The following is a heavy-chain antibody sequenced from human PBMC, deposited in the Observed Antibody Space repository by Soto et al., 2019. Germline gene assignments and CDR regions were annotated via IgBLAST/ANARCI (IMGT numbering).Heavy chain of an antibody. Sequence: SWVRQAPGKGLEWVSAISGSGVSTYYADSVKGRFTLSRDNSQHTLYPQMNSLRAEDTAVEYCAKVGLQPGYDFWGQGPLVSGSS. D-gene: IGHD4-4*01. J-gene: IGHJ4*02. CDR3: AKVGLQPGYDF. V-gene: IGHV3-23*01. CDR2: ISGSGVST.